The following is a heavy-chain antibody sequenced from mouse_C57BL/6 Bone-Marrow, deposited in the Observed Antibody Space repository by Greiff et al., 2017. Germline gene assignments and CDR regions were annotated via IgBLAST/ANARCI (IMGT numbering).Heavy chain of an antibody. CDR2: IRSKSNNYAT. D-gene: IGHD1-1*01. CDR1: GFSFNTYA. Sequence: EVKLVESGGGLVQPKGSLKLSCAASGFSFNTYAMNWVRQAPGKGLEWVARIRSKSNNYATYYADSVKDRFTISRDDSESMLYLQMNNLKTEDTAMYYCVKDLLLRFYAMDYWGQGTSVTVSS. CDR3: VKDLLLRFYAMDY. J-gene: IGHJ4*01. V-gene: IGHV10-1*01.